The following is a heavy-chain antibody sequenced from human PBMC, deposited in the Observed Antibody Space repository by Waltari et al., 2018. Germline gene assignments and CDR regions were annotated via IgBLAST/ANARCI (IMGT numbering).Heavy chain of an antibody. CDR3: ARDMSKGSSRQV. D-gene: IGHD3-10*01. J-gene: IGHJ4*02. CDR2: IKQDGSEK. V-gene: IGHV3-7*01. CDR1: GFTFSSYW. Sequence: AASGFTFSSYWMSWVRQAPGKGLEWVANIKQDGSEKYYVDSVKGRFTISRDNAKNSLYLQMNSLRAEDTAVYYCARDMSKGSSRQVWGQGTLVTVSS.